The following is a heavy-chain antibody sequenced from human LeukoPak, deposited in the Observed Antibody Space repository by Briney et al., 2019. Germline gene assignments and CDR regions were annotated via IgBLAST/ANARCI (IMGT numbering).Heavy chain of an antibody. V-gene: IGHV3-21*01. CDR3: ARVRVGLGYCSGGSCYYFDY. D-gene: IGHD2-15*01. CDR1: GFTFSTYG. CDR2: ISASSGST. Sequence: GGSLRLSCAASGFTFSTYGMSWVRQAPGKGLEWVSGISASSGSTYYADSVKGRFTISRDNAKNSLYLQMNSLRAEDTAVYYCARVRVGLGYCSGGSCYYFDYWGQGTLVTVSS. J-gene: IGHJ4*02.